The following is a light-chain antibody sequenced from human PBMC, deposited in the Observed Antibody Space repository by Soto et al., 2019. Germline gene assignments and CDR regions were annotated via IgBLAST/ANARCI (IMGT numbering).Light chain of an antibody. J-gene: IGKJ4*01. CDR1: QSVRSY. Sequence: EIVLTQSPATLSLSPGERATLSCRASQSVRSYLAWYQQKPGQAPRLLIYDASNRAPGIPARFSGSGSGTDFSLTISSLEPEDFAVYYCQHRSNWPLTFGGGTKVEIK. V-gene: IGKV3-11*01. CDR2: DAS. CDR3: QHRSNWPLT.